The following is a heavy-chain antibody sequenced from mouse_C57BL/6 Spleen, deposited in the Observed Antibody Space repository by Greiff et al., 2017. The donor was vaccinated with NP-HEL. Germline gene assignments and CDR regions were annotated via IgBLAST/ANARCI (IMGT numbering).Heavy chain of an antibody. Sequence: VQLQQPGAELVMPGASVKLSCKASGYTFTSYWMHWVKQRLGQGLEWIGEIDPSDSYTNYNQKFKGKSTLTVDKSSSTAYMQLSSLTSEDSAVYYCATAQVPNYFDYWGQGTTLTVSS. V-gene: IGHV1-69*01. D-gene: IGHD3-2*02. J-gene: IGHJ2*01. CDR1: GYTFTSYW. CDR3: ATAQVPNYFDY. CDR2: IDPSDSYT.